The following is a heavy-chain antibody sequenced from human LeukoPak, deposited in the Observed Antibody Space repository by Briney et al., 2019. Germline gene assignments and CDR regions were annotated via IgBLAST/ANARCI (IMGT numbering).Heavy chain of an antibody. J-gene: IGHJ6*02. CDR3: ARQMVRGSGYYYYGMDV. V-gene: IGHV3-7*01. CDR1: GFTFSSYW. D-gene: IGHD3-10*01. CDR2: IKQDGSEK. Sequence: GGSLRLSCAASGFTFSSYWMSWVRRAPGKGLEWVANIKQDGSEKYYVDSVKGRFTISRGNAKNSLYLQMNSLRAEDTAVYYCARQMVRGSGYYYYGMDVWGQGTTVTVSS.